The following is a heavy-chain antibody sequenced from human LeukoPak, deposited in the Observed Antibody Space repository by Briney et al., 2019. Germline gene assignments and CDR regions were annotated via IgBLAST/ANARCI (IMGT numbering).Heavy chain of an antibody. J-gene: IGHJ4*02. CDR2: ISGRDANT. Sequence: GGSLRLSCAASGFTCSSFGISGVRQAPGKGLEWVSTISGRDANTYYADSAEGRFTISRDNSKNTLYLQMTSLRDEDTAVYYCARRSDYGSDGDYFDYWGQGTPVTVSS. CDR1: GFTCSSFG. CDR3: ARRSDYGSDGDYFDY. V-gene: IGHV3-23*01. D-gene: IGHD4-17*01.